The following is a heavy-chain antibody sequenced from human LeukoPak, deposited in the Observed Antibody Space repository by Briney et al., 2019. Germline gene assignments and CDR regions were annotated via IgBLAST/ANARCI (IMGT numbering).Heavy chain of an antibody. Sequence: GGCLRLSCAASGFTFSSYAMSWVRQAPGKGLEWVSVISGSGSDTYYADSVKGRFTISRDNSKNTLYLQMNSLRAEDTAVYYCARDFATYDFWSGYYWDYWGQGTLVTVSS. J-gene: IGHJ4*02. V-gene: IGHV3-23*01. D-gene: IGHD3-3*01. CDR3: ARDFATYDFWSGYYWDY. CDR1: GFTFSSYA. CDR2: ISGSGSDT.